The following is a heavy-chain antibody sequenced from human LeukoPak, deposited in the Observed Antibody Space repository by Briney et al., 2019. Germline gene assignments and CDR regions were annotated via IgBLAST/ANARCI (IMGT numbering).Heavy chain of an antibody. J-gene: IGHJ4*02. CDR3: ASRDPCSGGIRYGLDY. D-gene: IGHD2-15*01. CDR1: GFTFGTYG. Sequence: PGGSLRLSCAASGFTFGTYGMHWVRQAPGKGLEWVSGFGDGGASMYSAASVKGRFTISRDNSKNTLYLEMNSLRAEDTAVYYCASRDPCSGGIRYGLDYWGQGTLVTVSS. CDR2: FGDGGASM. V-gene: IGHV3-23*01.